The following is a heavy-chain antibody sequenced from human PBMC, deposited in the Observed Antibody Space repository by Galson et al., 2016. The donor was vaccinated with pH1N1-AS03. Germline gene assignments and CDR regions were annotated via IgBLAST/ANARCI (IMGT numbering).Heavy chain of an antibody. J-gene: IGHJ4*01. CDR3: ARYPYESAAGGYFFDS. D-gene: IGHD3-22*01. CDR1: GGFFGSHS. V-gene: IGHV4-59*11. Sequence: SETLSLTCTVSGGFFGSHSWSWVRQSPGKGLECIGYIYSSGSAIYNPSFRSRVTISIDTSRNQFSLRVNSVTAADTAVYYCARYPYESAAGGYFFDSWGHGTLVTVSS. CDR2: IYSSGSA.